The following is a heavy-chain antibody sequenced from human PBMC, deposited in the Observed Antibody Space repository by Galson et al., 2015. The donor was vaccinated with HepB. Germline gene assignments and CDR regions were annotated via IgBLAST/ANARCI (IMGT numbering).Heavy chain of an antibody. V-gene: IGHV4-31*03. CDR1: TGSISSGDYY. CDR2: IYYSGST. J-gene: IGHJ4*02. CDR3: ARATYCSSTSCYRWGRIFFDY. Sequence: TLSLICTVSTGSISSGDYYWSWIRQHPGKGLEWIGNIYYSGSTYYNPSLKSRVTISVDTSKNQFSLKLNSVTAADTAVYYCARATYCSSTSCYRWGRIFFDYWGQGTLVTVSS. D-gene: IGHD2-2*02.